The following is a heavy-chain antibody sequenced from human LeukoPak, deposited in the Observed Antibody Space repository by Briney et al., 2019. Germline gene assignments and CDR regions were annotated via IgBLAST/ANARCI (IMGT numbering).Heavy chain of an antibody. V-gene: IGHV3-66*01. CDR3: ARDRPCGGTGDFDY. CDR2: IHSDSST. D-gene: IGHD4-23*01. Sequence: PGGSLRLSCAASGFSVSGHYMNWVRQAPGKGLEWVSVIHSDSSTYYADALKGRFTISRDNSKNTLYLQMNTLRAEDTAVYYCARDRPCGGTGDFDYGGQGTLVTVA. CDR1: GFSVSGHY. J-gene: IGHJ4*02.